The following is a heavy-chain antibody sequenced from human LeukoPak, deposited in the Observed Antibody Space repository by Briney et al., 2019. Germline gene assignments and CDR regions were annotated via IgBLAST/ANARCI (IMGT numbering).Heavy chain of an antibody. J-gene: IGHJ4*02. CDR1: GFSFSSFW. Sequence: GGSLRLSCAASGFSFSSFWMRWVSEGKGKGVEWVANIKESGPDNYYVDSVKGRFTISRDNAENSVYLQLNSLRAEDTAVYYCAHIGDTAMEAFYFDYWGQGTLVTVSS. CDR2: IKESGPDN. CDR3: AHIGDTAMEAFYFDY. V-gene: IGHV3-7*03. D-gene: IGHD5-18*01.